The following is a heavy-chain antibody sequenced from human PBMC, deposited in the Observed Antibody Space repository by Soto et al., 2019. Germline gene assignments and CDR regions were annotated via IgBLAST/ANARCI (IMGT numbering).Heavy chain of an antibody. CDR3: ASGGGVGPIVVVPAARLSYGMDV. J-gene: IGHJ6*02. CDR2: MNPNSGNT. Sequence: ASVKVSCKASGYTFTSYDINWVRQATGQGLEWIGWMNPNSGNTGYAQKFQGRVTMTRNTSISTAYMELSSLRSEDTAVYYCASGGGVGPIVVVPAARLSYGMDVWGQGTTVTVSS. D-gene: IGHD2-2*01. V-gene: IGHV1-8*01. CDR1: GYTFTSYD.